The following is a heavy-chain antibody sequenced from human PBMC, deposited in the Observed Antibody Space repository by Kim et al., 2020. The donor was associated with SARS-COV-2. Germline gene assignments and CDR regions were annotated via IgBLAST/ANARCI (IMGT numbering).Heavy chain of an antibody. J-gene: IGHJ4*02. D-gene: IGHD3-22*01. Sequence: YSTSLKTRLTLSQDTSKNQVVLTMTNMDPVDTATYYCAQYYYDSWGYFDYWGQGTLVTVSS. V-gene: IGHV2-70*01. CDR3: AQYYYDSWGYFDY.